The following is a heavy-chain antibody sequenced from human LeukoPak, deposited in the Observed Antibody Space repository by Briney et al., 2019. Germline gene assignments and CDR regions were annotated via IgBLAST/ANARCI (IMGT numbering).Heavy chain of an antibody. CDR2: ISSSGSTI. D-gene: IGHD5-18*01. CDR3: ASGYTDLGGDYSMDV. Sequence: TGGSLRLSCAASGFTFSDYYMSWIRQAPGKGLEWVSYISSSGSTIYYADSVKRRFTISRDNAKNSLSLKMNCLRAEDTAVYYCASGYTDLGGDYSMDVWGQGTTVTVSS. V-gene: IGHV3-11*01. J-gene: IGHJ6*02. CDR1: GFTFSDYY.